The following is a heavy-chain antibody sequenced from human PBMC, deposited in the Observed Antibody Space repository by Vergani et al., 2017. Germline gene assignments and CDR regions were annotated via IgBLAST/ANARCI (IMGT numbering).Heavy chain of an antibody. Sequence: EVQLVQSGAEVQKPGESLRISCKGSGYSFTSYWISWVRQMPGKGLEWMGRIDPSDSYTNYSPSFQGHVTISADKSISTAYRQWSSLKASDTAMYYCARQVAVAGKWWGPYYYYGMDVWGQGTTVTVSS. CDR3: ARQVAVAGKWWGPYYYYGMDV. J-gene: IGHJ6*02. D-gene: IGHD6-19*01. V-gene: IGHV5-10-1*01. CDR1: GYSFTSYW. CDR2: IDPSDSYT.